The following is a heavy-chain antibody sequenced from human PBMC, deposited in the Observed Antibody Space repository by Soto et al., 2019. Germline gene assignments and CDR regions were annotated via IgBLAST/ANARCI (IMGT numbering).Heavy chain of an antibody. CDR2: IYYSGST. CDR1: GGSIGSYH. D-gene: IGHD6-19*01. Sequence: PSETLSLTCTVSGGSIGSYHWSWIRQPPGKGLEWIGYIYYSGSTNYNPSLKSRVTISVDTSKNQFSLKLSSVTAADTAVYYCARVIAVAGNRYYYYGMDVWGQGTTVTVSS. J-gene: IGHJ6*02. V-gene: IGHV4-59*01. CDR3: ARVIAVAGNRYYYYGMDV.